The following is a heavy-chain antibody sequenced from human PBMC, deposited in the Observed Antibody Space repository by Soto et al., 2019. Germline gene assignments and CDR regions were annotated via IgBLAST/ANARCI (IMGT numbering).Heavy chain of an antibody. D-gene: IGHD6-13*01. CDR1: GFGFSVYP. V-gene: IGHV3-30*04. CDR2: ISSNGANT. CDR3: ARDQRSDSSTWYNAFDV. J-gene: IGHJ3*01. Sequence: QVQLVESGGGVVQSGDSLRLSCAGSGFGFSVYPLHWVRQGPGKGLEWLAVISSNGANTYYANSMQGRVTISRDNSRNTWYLQLNSRRIEDTGVDYCARDQRSDSSTWYNAFDVWGQGTMVTVSS.